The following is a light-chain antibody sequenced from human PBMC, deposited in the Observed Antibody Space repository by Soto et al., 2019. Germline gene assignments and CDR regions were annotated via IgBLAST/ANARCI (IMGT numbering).Light chain of an antibody. Sequence: EIVLTQSPATLSVSPGERATLSCRASQSVGNNFAWYQQKPGQAPRLLIFATATRATGVPARFSGSESGTEFTLTSSILQSEDFAVYYCQQYGYWPLPFGGGAKVEIE. CDR2: ATA. V-gene: IGKV3-15*01. CDR1: QSVGNN. J-gene: IGKJ4*01. CDR3: QQYGYWPLP.